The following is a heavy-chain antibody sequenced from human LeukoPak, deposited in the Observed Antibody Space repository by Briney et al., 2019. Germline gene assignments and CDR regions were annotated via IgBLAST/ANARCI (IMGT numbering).Heavy chain of an antibody. CDR3: GRTGDLSDY. D-gene: IGHD7-27*01. Sequence: GGSLRLSCAASGASGFTFSNHWMSWVRQAPGKGLEWVANIKQDGSEMYYADSVKGRFTISRDNAENSLYLQMNSLRADDTAVYYCGRTGDLSDYWGQGTLVTVSS. CDR2: IKQDGSEM. CDR1: GFTFSNHW. V-gene: IGHV3-7*01. J-gene: IGHJ4*02.